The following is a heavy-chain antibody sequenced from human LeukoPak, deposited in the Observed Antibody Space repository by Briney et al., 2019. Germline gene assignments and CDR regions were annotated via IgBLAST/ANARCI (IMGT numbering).Heavy chain of an antibody. Sequence: GASVKVSCKASGYTFTSYYMHWVRQAPGQGLEWMGIINPSGGSTSYAQKFQGRVTMTRDTSTSTVYMELSSLRSEDTAVYYCARGGRQTVLRYFDWLLWYLADYWGQGTLVTVSS. D-gene: IGHD3-9*01. CDR2: INPSGGST. CDR1: GYTFTSYY. CDR3: ARGGRQTVLRYFDWLLWYLADY. V-gene: IGHV1-46*01. J-gene: IGHJ4*02.